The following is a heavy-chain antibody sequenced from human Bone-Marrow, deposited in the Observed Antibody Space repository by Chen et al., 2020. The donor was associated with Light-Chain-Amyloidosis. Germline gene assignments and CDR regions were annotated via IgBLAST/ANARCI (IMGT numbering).Heavy chain of an antibody. CDR2: IDWDGDK. D-gene: IGHD3-9*01. CDR3: ARMSFFETSDALDV. J-gene: IGHJ3*01. CDR1: GVSSITSREY. V-gene: IGHV2-70*11. Sequence: LQESGPGLVEPSKTLSLTCTVSGVSSITSREYYWGWMRQPPGKALEWLARIDWDGDKYYTPSLETRLTISKDPSKNQVVLTMTNMDPVDTATYYCARMSFFETSDALDVWGQGTMITVSS.